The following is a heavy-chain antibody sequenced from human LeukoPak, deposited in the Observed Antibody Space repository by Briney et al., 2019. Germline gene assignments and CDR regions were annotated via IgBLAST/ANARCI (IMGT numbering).Heavy chain of an antibody. D-gene: IGHD2-15*01. Sequence: PSETLSLTCAVSGGSISSGGYSWSWIRQPPGKGLEWIGYIYHSGSTYYNPSLKSRVTISVDRSKNQFSLKLSSVTAADTAVYYCARGQDYSNWFDPWGQGTLVTVSS. V-gene: IGHV4-30-2*01. CDR1: GGSISSGGYS. CDR3: ARGQDYSNWFDP. CDR2: IYHSGST. J-gene: IGHJ5*02.